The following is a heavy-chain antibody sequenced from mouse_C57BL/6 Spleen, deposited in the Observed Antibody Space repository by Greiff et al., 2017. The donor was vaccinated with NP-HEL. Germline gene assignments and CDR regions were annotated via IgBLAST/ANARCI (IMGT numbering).Heavy chain of an antibody. D-gene: IGHD1-1*01. J-gene: IGHJ1*03. CDR1: GFTFSSYA. Sequence: EVKLVESGEGLVKPGGSLKLSCAASGFTFSSYAMSWVRQTPEKRLEWVAYISSGGDYIYYADTVKGRFTISRDNARNTLYLQMSSLKSEDTAMYYCTRGDYYGSSYYWYFDVWGTGTTVTVSS. CDR3: TRGDYYGSSYYWYFDV. V-gene: IGHV5-9-1*02. CDR2: ISSGGDYI.